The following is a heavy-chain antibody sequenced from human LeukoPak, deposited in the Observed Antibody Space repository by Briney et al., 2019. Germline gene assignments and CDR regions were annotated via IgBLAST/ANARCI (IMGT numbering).Heavy chain of an antibody. CDR3: ARDFTGGNYFNDY. J-gene: IGHJ4*02. V-gene: IGHV1-18*01. CDR2: ISTYNGNT. D-gene: IGHD1-26*01. CDR1: GYTFTNFG. Sequence: ASVKVSCKASGYTFTNFGISWVRQAPGLGLEWMGWISTYNGNTNYAQNLQGRVTMTTDTSTSTAYMELRSLRSDDTAVYYCARDFTGGNYFNDYWGQGTLVTVSS.